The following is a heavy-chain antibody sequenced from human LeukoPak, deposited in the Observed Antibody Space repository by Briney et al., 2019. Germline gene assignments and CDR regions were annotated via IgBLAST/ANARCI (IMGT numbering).Heavy chain of an antibody. CDR3: ARDHSSGWYGIDY. J-gene: IGHJ4*02. Sequence: ASVKVSCKASGYIFTYYYMHWVRQAPGQGLEWMGWINPNSGGTNYAQKFQGRVTMTRDTSISTAYMELSRLRSDDTAVYYCARDHSSGWYGIDYWGQGTLVTGSS. CDR2: INPNSGGT. CDR1: GYIFTYYY. D-gene: IGHD6-19*01. V-gene: IGHV1-2*02.